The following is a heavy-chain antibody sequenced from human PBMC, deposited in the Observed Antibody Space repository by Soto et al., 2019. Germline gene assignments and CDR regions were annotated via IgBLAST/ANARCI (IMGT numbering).Heavy chain of an antibody. CDR3: ARDRDDYGSGNYYNRIDF. D-gene: IGHD3-10*01. V-gene: IGHV1-69*01. J-gene: IGHJ4*02. CDR1: GGIFSTYA. CDR2: IIPIFGTP. Sequence: QVQLVQSGAEVKKPGSSVKVSCKASGGIFSTYAISWLRQAPGQGLEWMGGIIPIFGTPNYAQRCQGRVTITADESTSTAYMELSSLRSEDTAVYYCARDRDDYGSGNYYNRIDFWGQGTLVTVSS.